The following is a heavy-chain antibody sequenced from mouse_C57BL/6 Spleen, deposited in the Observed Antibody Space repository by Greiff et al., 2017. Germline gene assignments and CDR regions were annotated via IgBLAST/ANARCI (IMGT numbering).Heavy chain of an antibody. J-gene: IGHJ4*01. CDR1: GYTFTSYW. Sequence: QVQLQQPGAELVMPGASVKLSCKASGYTFTSYWMHWVKQRPGQGLEWIGEIDPSDSYTNYNQKFKGKSTLTVDKSSSTAYMQLSSLTSEDSAVYYCARKKSYGNYDAMDYWGQGTSVTVPS. D-gene: IGHD2-1*01. V-gene: IGHV1-69*01. CDR2: IDPSDSYT. CDR3: ARKKSYGNYDAMDY.